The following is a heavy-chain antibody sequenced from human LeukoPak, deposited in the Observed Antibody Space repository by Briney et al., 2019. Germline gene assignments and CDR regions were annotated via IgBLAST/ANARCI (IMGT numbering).Heavy chain of an antibody. V-gene: IGHV1-8*02. CDR3: ARAGLRFLDPGDY. J-gene: IGHJ4*02. CDR2: MNPNSGNT. D-gene: IGHD3-3*01. Sequence: APVTVSCKASGYTFTSYGISWVRQAPGQGLEWMGWMNPNSGNTGYAQKFQGRVTMTRNTSISTAYMELSSLRSEDTAVYYCARAGLRFLDPGDYWGQGTLVTVSS. CDR1: GYTFTSYG.